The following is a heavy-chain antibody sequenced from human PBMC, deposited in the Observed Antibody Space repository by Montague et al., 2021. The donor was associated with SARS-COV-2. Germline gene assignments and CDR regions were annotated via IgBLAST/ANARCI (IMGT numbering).Heavy chain of an antibody. CDR2: NNHTGST. D-gene: IGHD1-26*01. CDR3: ARKGRGRSDLAY. V-gene: IGHV4-4*02. Sequence: NNHTGSTKYKPSLKSRVSMSVDKYWNQFSLRLTAVTAADTALYYCARKGRGRSDLAYWGQGTLVTVSS. J-gene: IGHJ4*02.